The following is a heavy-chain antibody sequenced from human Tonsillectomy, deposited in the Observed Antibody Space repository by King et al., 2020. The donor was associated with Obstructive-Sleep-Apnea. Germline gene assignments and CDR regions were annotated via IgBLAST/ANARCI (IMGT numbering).Heavy chain of an antibody. Sequence: QLVQSGAEVKKPGASVKVSCKASGYTFTGHYMHWVRQAPGQGLEWMGRINPNSGGTSYAQEFQGRLTMTRDTSISTAYMELSRLKSDDTAVYYCAREKIESGLDVWGQGTTVTVSS. V-gene: IGHV1-2*06. CDR2: INPNSGGT. CDR1: GYTFTGHY. D-gene: IGHD2-21*01. J-gene: IGHJ6*02. CDR3: AREKIESGLDV.